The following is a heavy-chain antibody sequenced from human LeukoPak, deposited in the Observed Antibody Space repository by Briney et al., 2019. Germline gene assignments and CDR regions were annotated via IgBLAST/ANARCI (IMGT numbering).Heavy chain of an antibody. Sequence: SETLSLTCAVYGGSFSGYYWSWIRQPSGKGLEWIGEINHSGSTNYNPSLKSRVTISVDTSKNQFSLKLSSVTAADTAVYYCARRGALQKQWHVGFDYWGQGTLVTVSS. V-gene: IGHV4-34*01. CDR3: ARRGALQKQWHVGFDY. CDR1: GGSFSGYY. D-gene: IGHD6-19*01. CDR2: INHSGST. J-gene: IGHJ4*02.